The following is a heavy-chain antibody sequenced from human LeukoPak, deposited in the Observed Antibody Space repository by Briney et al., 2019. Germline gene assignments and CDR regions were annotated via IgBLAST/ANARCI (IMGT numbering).Heavy chain of an antibody. CDR1: GGSFSGYY. CDR3: ARGGEWDIVVVPAATNWFDP. V-gene: IGHV4-34*01. Sequence: SETLSLTCAVYGGSFSGYYWSWIRQPPGKGLEWIGEINHSGSTNYNPSLKSRVTISVDTSKNQFSLKLSSVTAADTAVYYCARGGEWDIVVVPAATNWFDPWGQGTLVTVSS. D-gene: IGHD2-2*01. CDR2: INHSGST. J-gene: IGHJ5*02.